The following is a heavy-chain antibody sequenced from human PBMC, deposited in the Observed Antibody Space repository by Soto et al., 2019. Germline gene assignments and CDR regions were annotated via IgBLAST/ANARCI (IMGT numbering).Heavy chain of an antibody. J-gene: IGHJ5*02. V-gene: IGHV1-2*02. CDR1: GYTFTGYY. CDR2: INPNSGGT. Sequence: GASVKVSCKASGYTFTGYYMHWVRQAPGQGFEWMGWINPNSGGTNYAQKFQGRVTMTRDTSISTAYMELSRLRSDDTAVYYCARNTVAGTNDWFDPWGQGTLVTVSS. D-gene: IGHD6-19*01. CDR3: ARNTVAGTNDWFDP.